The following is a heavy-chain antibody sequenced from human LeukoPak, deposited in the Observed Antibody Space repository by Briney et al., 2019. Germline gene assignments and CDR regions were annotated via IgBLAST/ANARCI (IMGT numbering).Heavy chain of an antibody. CDR1: GYNFTNYW. CDR3: ARSAKMYGSGSYYNYFDY. Sequence: GESLKISCKGSGYNFTNYWIGWVRQMPGKGLEWMGIIYPGDSDTRYSPSFQGQVTISADKSISTAYLQWSSLKASDTAMYYCARSAKMYGSGSYYNYFDYWGQGTLVTVSS. D-gene: IGHD3-10*01. J-gene: IGHJ4*02. V-gene: IGHV5-51*01. CDR2: IYPGDSDT.